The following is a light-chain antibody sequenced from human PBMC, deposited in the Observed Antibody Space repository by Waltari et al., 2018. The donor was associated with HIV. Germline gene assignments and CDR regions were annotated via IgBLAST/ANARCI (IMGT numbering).Light chain of an antibody. J-gene: IGKJ2*01. CDR1: QNIGNF. CDR2: LAS. V-gene: IGKV1-5*03. Sequence: DIRMTQSPSTLSAFIGERVTISCRASQNIGNFLAGYQQKPGKAPKLLISLASSRERGVPIRFSGSGSGSDFSLTISGLQYEDFATYYCQQFETYYIFGQGTRLE. CDR3: QQFETYYI.